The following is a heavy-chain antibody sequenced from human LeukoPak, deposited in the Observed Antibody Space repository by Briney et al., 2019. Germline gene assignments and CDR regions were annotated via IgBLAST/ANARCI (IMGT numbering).Heavy chain of an antibody. CDR1: GFTFSDYY. J-gene: IGHJ3*02. V-gene: IGHV3-11*04. Sequence: KAGGSLRLSCAASGFTFSDYYMSWIRQAPGKGLEWVSYISSSGSTIYYADSVKGRFTISRDNAKNSLYLQMNSLRAEDTAVYYCARDTLLYADSPDAFDMWGQGTMVTVSS. CDR3: ARDTLLYADSPDAFDM. D-gene: IGHD4-17*01. CDR2: ISSSGSTI.